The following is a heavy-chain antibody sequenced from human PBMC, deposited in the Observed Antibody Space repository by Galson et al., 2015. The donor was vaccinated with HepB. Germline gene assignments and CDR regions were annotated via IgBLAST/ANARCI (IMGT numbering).Heavy chain of an antibody. V-gene: IGHV3-21*01. D-gene: IGHD6-19*01. Sequence: SLRLSCAASGFTFSSCDMNWVRQAPGKGLEWVSSISSRSSNMYYADSMKGRFTISRDNAKNSLYLQVNSLRAEDTAVYYCARAQWGFSVAGAFDIWGQGTMVTVSS. CDR2: ISSRSSNM. CDR1: GFTFSSCD. J-gene: IGHJ3*02. CDR3: ARAQWGFSVAGAFDI.